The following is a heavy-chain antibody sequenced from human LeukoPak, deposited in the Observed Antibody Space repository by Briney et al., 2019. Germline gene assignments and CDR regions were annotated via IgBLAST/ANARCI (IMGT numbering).Heavy chain of an antibody. CDR2: ISAYNGNT. CDR1: GYTFTSYG. D-gene: IGHD5-18*01. Sequence: ASVKVSCKASGYTFTSYGISWVRQAPGQGLEWMGWISAYNGNTNYAQKLQGRVTMTTDTSTGTAYMELRSLRSDDTAVYYCAKGDKPVIAMVKFDYWGQGTLVTVSS. J-gene: IGHJ4*02. V-gene: IGHV1-18*01. CDR3: AKGDKPVIAMVKFDY.